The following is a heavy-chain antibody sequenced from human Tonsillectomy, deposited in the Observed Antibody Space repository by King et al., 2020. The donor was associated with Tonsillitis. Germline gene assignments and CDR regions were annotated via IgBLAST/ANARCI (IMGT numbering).Heavy chain of an antibody. V-gene: IGHV4-59*01. CDR1: DGSISSYY. CDR3: ARVPPVAGNKYYFDY. Sequence: QLQESGPGLVKPSETLSLTCTVSDGSISSYYWSWIRRPPGKGLEWIGYIYYTGSTNYNPSLKSRVTISMDTSKNQISLNLTSVTAADTAVYYCARVPPVAGNKYYFDYWGQGTLVTVSS. CDR2: IYYTGST. D-gene: IGHD6-19*01. J-gene: IGHJ4*02.